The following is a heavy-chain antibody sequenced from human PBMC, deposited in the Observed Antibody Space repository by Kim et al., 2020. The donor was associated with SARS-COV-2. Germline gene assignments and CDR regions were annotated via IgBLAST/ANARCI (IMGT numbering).Heavy chain of an antibody. CDR3: AKEHWNYGLWRNWFDP. D-gene: IGHD1-7*01. Sequence: GGSLRLSCSASGFTFSSYAMHWVRQAPGKGLEYVSAISSNGGSTYYADSVKGRFTISRDNSKNTLYLQMSSLRAEDTAVYYCAKEHWNYGLWRNWFDPWGQGTLVTVSS. CDR1: GFTFSSYA. J-gene: IGHJ5*02. V-gene: IGHV3-64D*06. CDR2: ISSNGGST.